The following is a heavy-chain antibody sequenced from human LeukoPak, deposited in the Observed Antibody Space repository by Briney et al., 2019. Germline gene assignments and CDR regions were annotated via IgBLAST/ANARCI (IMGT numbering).Heavy chain of an antibody. J-gene: IGHJ4*02. CDR2: ISGSGGSK. D-gene: IGHD2-2*01. V-gene: IGHV3-23*01. CDR1: GFTFSSYA. CDR3: AKAGGFCSGTSCPTDS. Sequence: GGSLRLSCAASGFTFSSYAMSWVRQAPGKGLEWVSSISGSGGSKYFADSVTGRFTISRDIFMNTLYLQMNSLRAEDTAVYYCAKAGGFCSGTSCPTDSWGQGTLVTVSS.